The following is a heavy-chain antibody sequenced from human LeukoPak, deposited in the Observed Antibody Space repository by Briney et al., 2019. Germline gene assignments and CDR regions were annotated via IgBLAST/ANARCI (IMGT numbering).Heavy chain of an antibody. V-gene: IGHV4-39*07. CDR2: IYYSGNT. J-gene: IGHJ4*02. Sequence: SETLSLTCTVSGGSISSSSYYWGWIRQPPGKGLEWIGSIYYSGNTYYNPSLKGRLTISVDRSKNQFSLNLSSVTAADTAVYYCARDNRFGGSSYGNFDYWGQGTLVTVSS. CDR1: GGSISSSSYY. CDR3: ARDNRFGGSSYGNFDY. D-gene: IGHD1-26*01.